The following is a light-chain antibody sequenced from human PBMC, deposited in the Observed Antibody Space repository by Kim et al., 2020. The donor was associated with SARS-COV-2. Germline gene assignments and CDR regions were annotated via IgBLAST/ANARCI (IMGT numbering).Light chain of an antibody. V-gene: IGKV1-39*01. CDR3: QQSYSNPKYT. CDR2: AAS. CDR1: QDISQY. Sequence: GDTVTITCRASQDISQYLNWYQQKPGHAPKFLIFAASNLRSGVPSRFSGGGSGTDFTLTISNLQPEDFATYFCQQSYSNPKYTF. J-gene: IGKJ2*01.